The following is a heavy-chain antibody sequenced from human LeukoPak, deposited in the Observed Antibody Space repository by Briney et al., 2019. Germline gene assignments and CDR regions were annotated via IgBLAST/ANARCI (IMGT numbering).Heavy chain of an antibody. J-gene: IGHJ5*02. CDR3: ASGYSSSWYQWFDP. CDR2: MNPTSGNT. V-gene: IGHV1-8*01. Sequence: GASVKVSCKASGCSVTSYDINWVRQATGQRPEWMGWMNPTSGNTGYAQKFQGRVTMTRNTSINTAYMELSSLRSEDTAVYYCASGYSSSWYQWFDPWGQGTLVTVSS. D-gene: IGHD6-13*01. CDR1: GCSVTSYD.